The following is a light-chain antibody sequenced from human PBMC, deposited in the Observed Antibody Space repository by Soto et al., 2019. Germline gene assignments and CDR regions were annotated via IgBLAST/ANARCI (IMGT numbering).Light chain of an antibody. CDR2: AAS. CDR3: QQYYSYAWT. V-gene: IGKV1-8*01. J-gene: IGKJ1*01. Sequence: AIRMTQSPSSFSASTGDRVTITCRASQGISSYLAWYQQKPGKAPKLLIYAASTLQSGVPSRFSGSGSGTDFTLTISCLQSEDFATYYCQQYYSYAWTFGQGT. CDR1: QGISSY.